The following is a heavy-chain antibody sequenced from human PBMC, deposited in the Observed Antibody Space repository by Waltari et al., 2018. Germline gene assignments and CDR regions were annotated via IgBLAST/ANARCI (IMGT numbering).Heavy chain of an antibody. CDR3: ARERRWFGAFDAFDI. V-gene: IGHV3-7*01. J-gene: IGHJ3*02. Sequence: EVQLVESGGGLVQPGGSLRLSCAASGFTFSSYWMSWVSKAPGKGLEWVANIKQDGSEKYYVDSVKGRFTISRDNAKNSLYLQMNSLRAEDTAVYYCARERRWFGAFDAFDIWGQGTMVTVSS. CDR1: GFTFSSYW. CDR2: IKQDGSEK. D-gene: IGHD3-10*01.